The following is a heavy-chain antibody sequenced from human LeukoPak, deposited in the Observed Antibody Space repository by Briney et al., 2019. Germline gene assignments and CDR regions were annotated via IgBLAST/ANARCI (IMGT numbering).Heavy chain of an antibody. V-gene: IGHV3-74*01. J-gene: IGHJ1*01. Sequence: GGSLRLSCAASGFTFSSYWMHWIRQAPGKGLVWVSRIKSDGSTNYADSVKGRFTISRDNAKNTVSLQMNSLRTEDTGVYYCARAPSEIGGYYPEYFRHWGQGTLVTVSS. CDR3: ARAPSEIGGYYPEYFRH. D-gene: IGHD3-22*01. CDR2: IKSDGST. CDR1: GFTFSSYW.